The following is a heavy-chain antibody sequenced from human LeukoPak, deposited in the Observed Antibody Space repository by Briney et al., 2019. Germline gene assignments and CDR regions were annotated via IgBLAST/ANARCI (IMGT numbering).Heavy chain of an antibody. CDR2: IYYSGST. CDR1: GGSISSYY. V-gene: IGHV4-59*08. CDR3: ARHRKTRYSGSRYYFDY. Sequence: SETLSLTCTVSGGSISSYYWSWIRQPPGKGLEWIGYIYYSGSTNYNPSLKSRVTISVDTSKNQFSLKLSSVTAADTAVYYCARHRKTRYSGSRYYFDYWGQGTLVTVSS. D-gene: IGHD1-26*01. J-gene: IGHJ4*02.